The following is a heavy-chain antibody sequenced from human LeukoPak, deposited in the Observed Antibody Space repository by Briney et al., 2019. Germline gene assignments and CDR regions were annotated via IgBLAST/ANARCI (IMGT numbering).Heavy chain of an antibody. CDR3: ARLVGSSWYREVLRGRDY. CDR2: IYYSGST. Sequence: SQTLSPTFTVSGGSLSSGSYYWGWVPQPPREGLEWVWDIYYSGSTYYNPSLKSRATMSVDTSKNQFSLKLTSVTAADTAVYYCARLVGSSWYREVLRGRDYWGQGTLVTVSS. J-gene: IGHJ4*02. CDR1: GGSLSSGSYY. D-gene: IGHD6-13*01. V-gene: IGHV4-39*01.